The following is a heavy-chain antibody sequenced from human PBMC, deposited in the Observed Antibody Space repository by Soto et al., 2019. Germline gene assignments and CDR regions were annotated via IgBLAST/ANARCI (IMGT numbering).Heavy chain of an antibody. J-gene: IGHJ4*02. V-gene: IGHV3-23*01. CDR1: GFTFSNYA. D-gene: IGHD6-13*01. CDR2: ISKSGGGT. CDR3: AKTSSLFDY. Sequence: EVQLLESGGGLVQPGGSLRLSCAASGFTFSNYAMSWVRQAPGKGLEWVSSISKSGGGTYYADSVKGRFTISRDNSKNRLYLQMNSLKAEDTAVYSCAKTSSLFDYWGQGTLVTVSS.